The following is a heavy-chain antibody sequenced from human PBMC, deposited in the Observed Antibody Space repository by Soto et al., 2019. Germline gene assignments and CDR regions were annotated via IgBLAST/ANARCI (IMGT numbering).Heavy chain of an antibody. Sequence: PGESLKISCKGSGYSFTSYWIGWVRQMPGKGLEWMGIIYPGDSDTRYSPSFQGQVTISADKSISTAYLQWSSLKASDTAMYYCARITQRHGRIYYFDYWGQGTLVTVSS. CDR3: ARITQRHGRIYYFDY. J-gene: IGHJ4*02. CDR1: GYSFTSYW. CDR2: IYPGDSDT. V-gene: IGHV5-51*01.